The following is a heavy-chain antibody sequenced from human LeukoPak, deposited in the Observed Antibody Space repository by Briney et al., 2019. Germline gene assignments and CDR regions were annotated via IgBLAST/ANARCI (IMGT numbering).Heavy chain of an antibody. CDR1: GDSFTSYY. J-gene: IGHJ4*02. CDR3: ARGAATTYRGRFDY. D-gene: IGHD5-12*01. Sequence: ASVKVSCKASGDSFTSYYMHWVRQATGQGLEWMGWMNPNSGNTGYAQKFQGRVTITRNTSISTAYMGLSSLRSEDTAVYYCARGAATTYRGRFDYWGQGTLVTVSS. CDR2: MNPNSGNT. V-gene: IGHV1-8*03.